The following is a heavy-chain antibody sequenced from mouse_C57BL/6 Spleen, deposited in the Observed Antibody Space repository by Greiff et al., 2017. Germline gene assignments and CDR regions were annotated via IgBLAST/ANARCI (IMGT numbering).Heavy chain of an antibody. V-gene: IGHV1-62-2*01. D-gene: IGHD1-1*01. J-gene: IGHJ1*03. Sequence: VKLMESGAELVKPGASVKLSCKASGYTFTEYTIHWVKQRSGQGLEWIGWFYPGSGSIKYNEKFKDKATLTADKSSSTVYMELSRLTSEDSAVYFCARHEAITTVVEGYFDVWGTGTTVTVSS. CDR3: ARHEAITTVVEGYFDV. CDR2: FYPGSGSI. CDR1: GYTFTEYT.